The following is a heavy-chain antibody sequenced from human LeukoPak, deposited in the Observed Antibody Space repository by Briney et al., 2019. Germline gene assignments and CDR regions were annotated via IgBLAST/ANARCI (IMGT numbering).Heavy chain of an antibody. D-gene: IGHD1-7*01. J-gene: IGHJ4*02. CDR3: ARESGGELELHNAPDY. CDR1: GFTFSSYW. V-gene: IGHV3-7*01. Sequence: GGSLRLSCAASGFTFSSYWMSWVRQAPGKGLEWVANIKQDGSEKYYVDSVKGRFTISRDDAKNSLYLQMNSLRAEDTAVYYCARESGGELELHNAPDYWGQGTLVTVSS. CDR2: IKQDGSEK.